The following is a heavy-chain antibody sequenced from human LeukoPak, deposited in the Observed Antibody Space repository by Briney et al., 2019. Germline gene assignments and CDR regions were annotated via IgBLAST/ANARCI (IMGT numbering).Heavy chain of an antibody. CDR1: GFTFSSYG. Sequence: GGSLRLSCAASGFTFSSYGMHWVRQAPGKGLEWVAFIRYDGSNKYYADSVKGRFTISRDNSKNTLYLQMNSLRAEDTAVYYCAKDWAAPTDDAFDIWGQGTMVTVSS. D-gene: IGHD6-6*01. CDR3: AKDWAAPTDDAFDI. CDR2: IRYDGSNK. J-gene: IGHJ3*02. V-gene: IGHV3-30*02.